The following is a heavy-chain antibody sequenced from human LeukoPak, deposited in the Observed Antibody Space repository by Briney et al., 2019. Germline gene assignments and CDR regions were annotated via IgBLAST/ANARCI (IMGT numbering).Heavy chain of an antibody. V-gene: IGHV4-34*01. CDR1: GGSFSGYY. J-gene: IGHJ3*02. CDR2: INHSGST. D-gene: IGHD3-22*01. Sequence: SETLSLTCAVYGGSFSGYYWSWIRQPPGKGLEWIGEINHSGSTNYNPSLKSRVTISVDTSKNQFSLKPSSVTAADTAVYYCARVPYEYYYDSSGPHPPDAFDIWGQGTMVTVSS. CDR3: ARVPYEYYYDSSGPHPPDAFDI.